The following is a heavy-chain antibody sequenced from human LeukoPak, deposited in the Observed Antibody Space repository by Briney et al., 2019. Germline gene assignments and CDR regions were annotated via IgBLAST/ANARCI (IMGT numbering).Heavy chain of an antibody. D-gene: IGHD6-19*01. CDR1: GFTFSGYA. J-gene: IGHJ4*02. CDR3: AKQGATAVAAGGDFDY. V-gene: IGHV3-30*04. CDR2: ISTDGNDK. Sequence: PGGSLRLSCAASGFTFSGYAMHWVRQAPGKGLEWLTVISTDGNDKHYADSVKGRFTISRDNSKNTLYLQMNSLRAEDTAVYYCAKQGATAVAAGGDFDYWGQGTLVTVSS.